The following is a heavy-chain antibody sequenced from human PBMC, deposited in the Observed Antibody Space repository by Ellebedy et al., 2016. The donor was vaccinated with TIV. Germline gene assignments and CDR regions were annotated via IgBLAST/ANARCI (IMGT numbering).Heavy chain of an antibody. D-gene: IGHD3-10*01. CDR2: ISVGGST. V-gene: IGHV3-66*01. J-gene: IGHJ3*02. CDR1: GFTVNSNY. Sequence: GGSLRLSCVVSGFTVNSNYMSWVRQAPGKCLEWVSVISVGGSTYYADSVKGRFTISRDNSKNTLLLQMNSIRADDTAVYYCATETFNDADLILWGLFSMWGQGTTVTVSS. CDR3: ATETFNDADLILWGLFSM.